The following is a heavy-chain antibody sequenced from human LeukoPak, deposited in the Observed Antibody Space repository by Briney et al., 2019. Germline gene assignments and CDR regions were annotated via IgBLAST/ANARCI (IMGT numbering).Heavy chain of an antibody. CDR2: ISGSGGST. Sequence: GGSLRLSCAASGFTFSSYAMSWVRQAPGKGLEWVSAISGSGGSTYYADSVKGRFTISRDNSKNTLYLQMNSLRAEDTAVYYCANGYCSGGSCYPPGHYWGQGTLVTVSS. D-gene: IGHD2-15*01. CDR1: GFTFSSYA. V-gene: IGHV3-23*01. CDR3: ANGYCSGGSCYPPGHY. J-gene: IGHJ4*02.